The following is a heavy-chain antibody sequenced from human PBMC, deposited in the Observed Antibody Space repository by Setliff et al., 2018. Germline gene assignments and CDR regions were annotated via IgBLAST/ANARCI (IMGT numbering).Heavy chain of an antibody. CDR3: ATNPPKGPSGGYYYDDPYYYYMDV. CDR1: GLMFNSYS. Sequence: GGSLRLSCAASGLMFNSYSMKWVRLAPGKGLEWVASISSSSDYIYYADSVKGRFTISRDNAKNSVYRQVNSLRAEATSLYYCATNPPKGPSGGYYYDDPYYYYMDVLGKGTTVTGSS. J-gene: IGHJ6*03. V-gene: IGHV3-21*01. D-gene: IGHD3-22*01. CDR2: ISSSSDYI.